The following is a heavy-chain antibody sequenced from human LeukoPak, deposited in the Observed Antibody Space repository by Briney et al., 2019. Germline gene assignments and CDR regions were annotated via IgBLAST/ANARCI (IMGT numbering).Heavy chain of an antibody. CDR2: INHSGST. D-gene: IGHD3-16*01. CDR1: GGSFSGYY. J-gene: IGHJ4*02. CDR3: ASRTPRKGGTYYFDY. Sequence: SSETLSLTCAVYGGSFSGYYWSWIRQPPGKGLEWIGEINHSGSTNYNPSLKSRVTISVDTSKNQFSLKLSSVTAADTAVYYCASRTPRKGGTYYFDYWGQGTLVTVSS. V-gene: IGHV4-34*01.